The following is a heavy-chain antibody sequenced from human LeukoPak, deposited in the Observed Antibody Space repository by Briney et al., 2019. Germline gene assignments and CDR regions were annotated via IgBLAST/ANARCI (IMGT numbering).Heavy chain of an antibody. Sequence: GGTLRLSCAASGFSFSSHGMSWVRQAPGKGLEWVSGIIGGAGGTYYPGSVKGRFTISRENAKNSLYLQMNSLRAGDTAVYYCARGHGYGDFDYWGHGTLVTVSS. CDR3: ARGHGYGDFDY. V-gene: IGHV3-13*01. CDR1: GFSFSSHG. CDR2: IIGGAGGT. D-gene: IGHD4-17*01. J-gene: IGHJ4*01.